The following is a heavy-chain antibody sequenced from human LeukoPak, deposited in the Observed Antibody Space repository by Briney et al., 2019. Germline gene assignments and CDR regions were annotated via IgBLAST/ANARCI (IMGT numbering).Heavy chain of an antibody. Sequence: GGSLRLSCAASGFTFSSYAMHWVRQAPGKGLEYVSAISSNGGSTYYANSVKGRFTISRDNSKNTLYLQMGNLRAEDMAVYYCARVAREQDHRYAFDIWGQGTMVTVSS. J-gene: IGHJ3*02. D-gene: IGHD5-24*01. CDR1: GFTFSSYA. CDR2: ISSNGGST. V-gene: IGHV3-64*01. CDR3: ARVAREQDHRYAFDI.